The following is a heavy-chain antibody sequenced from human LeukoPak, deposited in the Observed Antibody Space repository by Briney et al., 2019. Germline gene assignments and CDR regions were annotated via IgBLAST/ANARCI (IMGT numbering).Heavy chain of an antibody. CDR1: GLSFSSHS. CDR2: SRRRSSTV. D-gene: IGHD6-19*01. J-gene: IGHJ5*02. V-gene: IGHV3-48*04. CDR3: VRGTGWLTRS. Sequence: PGGSLRLSCTASGLSFSSHSMNWVRQAPGRGQEWVSYSRRRSSTVYYADSVKGRFTISRDNAKNSLFLQMRSLRVEDTAVYYCVRGTGWLTRSWGQGTLVTVSS.